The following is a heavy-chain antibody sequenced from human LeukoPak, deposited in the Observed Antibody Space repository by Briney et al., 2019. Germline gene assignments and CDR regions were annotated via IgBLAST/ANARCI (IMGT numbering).Heavy chain of an antibody. CDR1: GGSISSYY. D-gene: IGHD3-22*01. V-gene: IGHV4-59*01. CDR2: IHYSGST. CDR3: TREDSTGYYYMRDY. J-gene: IGHJ4*02. Sequence: PSETLSLTCTVSGGSISSYYWSWIRQPPGKGVEWIGYIHYSGSTNYNPSLKSRVTISVDTSKNQFSLKVSSVTAADTAVYYCTREDSTGYYYMRDYWGQGTLVTVSS.